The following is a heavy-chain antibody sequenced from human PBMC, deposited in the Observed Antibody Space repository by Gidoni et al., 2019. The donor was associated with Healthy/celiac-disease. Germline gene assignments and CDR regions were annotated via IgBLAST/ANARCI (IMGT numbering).Heavy chain of an antibody. Sequence: QLQLQESGPGLVKPSETLSLTCTVSGGSISSSSYYWGWIRQPPGKGLEWIGSIYYSGSTYYNPSLKSRVTISVDTSKNQFSLKLSSVTAADTAVYYCARLGAMVRGVYDYWDQGTLVTVSS. CDR1: GGSISSSSYY. J-gene: IGHJ4*02. CDR3: ARLGAMVRGVYDY. CDR2: IYYSGST. V-gene: IGHV4-39*01. D-gene: IGHD3-10*01.